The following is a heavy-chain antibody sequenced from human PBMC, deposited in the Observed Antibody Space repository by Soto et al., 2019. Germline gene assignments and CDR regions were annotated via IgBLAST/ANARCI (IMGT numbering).Heavy chain of an antibody. V-gene: IGHV3-48*01. J-gene: IGHJ4*02. Sequence: EVQLVESGGSLVQPGGSLRLSCVASGFTFSDYSINWVRQTPGKGLEWLSYISSSSSTIYYADSVKGRFTISRDNAKNSVYLQMNSLRAEDTAVYKCARVGYRSRWSDYWGQGTLVTVSS. CDR2: ISSSSSTI. CDR1: GFTFSDYS. CDR3: ARVGYRSRWSDY. D-gene: IGHD6-13*01.